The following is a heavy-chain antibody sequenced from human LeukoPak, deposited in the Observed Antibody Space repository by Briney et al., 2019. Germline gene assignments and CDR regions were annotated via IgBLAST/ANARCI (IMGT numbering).Heavy chain of an antibody. Sequence: GVSVRLLCAASGFPFSSRRMSWVRHAPGKGPEWVSSISSGSDYTFYADSLRGRFTILRDNSKNTMYLQMNSLGVGDTAVYYCAKIGVIGHWYYDLWGRGTLVTVSS. D-gene: IGHD3/OR15-3a*01. J-gene: IGHJ2*01. V-gene: IGHV3-23*01. CDR1: GFPFSSRR. CDR3: AKIGVIGHWYYDL. CDR2: ISSGSDYT.